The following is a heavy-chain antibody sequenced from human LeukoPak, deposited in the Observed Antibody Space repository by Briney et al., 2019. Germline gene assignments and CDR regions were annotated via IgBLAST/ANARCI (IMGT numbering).Heavy chain of an antibody. D-gene: IGHD6-13*01. CDR1: GGSISSGGYY. J-gene: IGHJ4*02. V-gene: IGHV4-31*03. Sequence: SETLSLTCTVSGGSISSGGYYWTWIRQHPGKGLEWIGYIYYSGSTSYNPSLKSRVTISVDTSKNQFSLKLSSVTAADTAVYYCARYEQQLGVGYWGQGTLVTVSS. CDR3: ARYEQQLGVGY. CDR2: IYYSGST.